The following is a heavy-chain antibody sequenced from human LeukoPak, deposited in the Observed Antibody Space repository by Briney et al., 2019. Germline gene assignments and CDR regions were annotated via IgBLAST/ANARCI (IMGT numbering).Heavy chain of an antibody. CDR2: ISAYNGNT. CDR3: ARVIPRYCSSTSCHGVDY. Sequence: ASVKVSCKASGYTFTSYGISWVRQAPGQGLEWMGWISAYNGNTNYAQKLQGRVTMTTDTSTSTAYMELRSLRSDDTAVYYCARVIPRYCSSTSCHGVDYWGQGTLVTVSS. D-gene: IGHD2-2*01. CDR1: GYTFTSYG. V-gene: IGHV1-18*01. J-gene: IGHJ4*02.